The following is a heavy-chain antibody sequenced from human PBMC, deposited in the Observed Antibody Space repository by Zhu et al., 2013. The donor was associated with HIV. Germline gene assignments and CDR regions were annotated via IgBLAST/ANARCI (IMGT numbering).Heavy chain of an antibody. D-gene: IGHD3-22*01. CDR2: INPSGGST. V-gene: IGHV1-46*01. J-gene: IGHJ4*02. Sequence: QVQLVQSGAEVKKPGASVKVSCKASGYTFTSYYMHWVRQAPGQGLEWMGIINPSGGSTSYAQKFQGRVTMTRDTSTSTVYMELSSLRSEDTAVYYCARVQKQGSSGYYFLPFDYWGQGTLVTVSS. CDR3: ARVQKQGSSGYYFLPFDY. CDR1: GYTFTSYY.